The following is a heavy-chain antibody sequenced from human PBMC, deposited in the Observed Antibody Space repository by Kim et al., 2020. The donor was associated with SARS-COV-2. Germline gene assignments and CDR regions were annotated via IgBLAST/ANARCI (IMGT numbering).Heavy chain of an antibody. CDR1: GFTFSSYT. J-gene: IGHJ4*02. Sequence: GGSLRLSCAASGFTFSSYTMSWVRQAPGKGLEWVSTISGSGGSTYYADSVKGRFTISRDESKNTLYLQMNSLRAEDTAVYYCAKDHNWNYLGVYWGQGTLVTVSS. D-gene: IGHD1-7*01. V-gene: IGHV3-23*01. CDR3: AKDHNWNYLGVY. CDR2: ISGSGGST.